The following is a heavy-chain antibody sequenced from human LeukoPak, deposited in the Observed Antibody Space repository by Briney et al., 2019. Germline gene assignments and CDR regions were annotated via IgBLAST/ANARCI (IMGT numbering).Heavy chain of an antibody. J-gene: IGHJ4*02. D-gene: IGHD3-16*01. Sequence: ASVKVSCKASGYTFTGYYMHWVRQAPGQGLEWMGRINPNSGGTNYAQKFQGRVTMTSDSSISTAFMELSSLRSEDTAIYYCVRTPPNWGFDYWGQGTLVTVSS. CDR1: GYTFTGYY. V-gene: IGHV1-2*06. CDR3: VRTPPNWGFDY. CDR2: INPNSGGT.